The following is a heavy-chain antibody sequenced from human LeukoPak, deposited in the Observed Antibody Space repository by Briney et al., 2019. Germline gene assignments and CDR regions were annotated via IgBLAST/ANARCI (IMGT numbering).Heavy chain of an antibody. CDR1: GYTFTGYY. CDR2: INPNSGGT. J-gene: IGHJ4*02. CDR3: AILPGIFGVVNLDY. D-gene: IGHD3-3*01. V-gene: IGHV1-2*06. Sequence: ASVKVSCKASGYTFTGYYMHWVRQAPGQGREWMGRINPNSGGTNYAQKFQGRVTMTRDTSISTAYMELSRLRSDDTAVYYCAILPGIFGVVNLDYWGQGTLVTVSS.